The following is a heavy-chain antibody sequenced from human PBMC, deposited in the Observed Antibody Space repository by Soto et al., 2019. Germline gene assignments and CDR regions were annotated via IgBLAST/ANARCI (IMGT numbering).Heavy chain of an antibody. CDR1: EGSFNDYY. J-gene: IGHJ6*02. V-gene: IGHV4-34*01. CDR3: ARGLRGSARTMVRGVPKIYYYYGMDV. CDR2: INHSGST. D-gene: IGHD3-10*01. Sequence: PTETLSLTCAVYEGSFNDYYWNYISHPPGKAIEWIGEINHSGSTNYNPSLKTRVTISVDTSKNQFSLKLNSVTAADTAVYYCARGLRGSARTMVRGVPKIYYYYGMDVWGQGTTVT.